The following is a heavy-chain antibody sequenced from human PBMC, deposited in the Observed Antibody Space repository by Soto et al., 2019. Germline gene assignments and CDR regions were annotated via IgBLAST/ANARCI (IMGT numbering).Heavy chain of an antibody. V-gene: IGHV1-18*01. CDR3: ARVHQYYSYYMDV. J-gene: IGHJ6*03. CDR2: ISTYSDNT. Sequence: ASVKVSCKASGYTFTTYGITWVRQAPGQAPGQGLECVGWISTYSDNTYYAPKFQGGVTMTTDASTSTAYMELRSLRSDDTAVYFCARVHQYYSYYMDVWGKGTTVTVSS. CDR1: GYTFTTYG.